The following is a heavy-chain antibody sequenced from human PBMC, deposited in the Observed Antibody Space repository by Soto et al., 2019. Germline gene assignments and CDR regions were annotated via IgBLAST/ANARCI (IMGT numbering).Heavy chain of an antibody. CDR1: GESIATGAFY. CDR2: IFYAGDT. D-gene: IGHD4-17*01. J-gene: IGHJ5*02. V-gene: IGHV4-31*03. CDR3: AREGDYRTWFEP. Sequence: PSETLSLTCTVCGESIATGAFYWSWIRLQSGKGPEWIGSIFYAGDTYYNPSLKSRVEISLDGSQNQFSLNLRSVTAADTAVYYCAREGDYRTWFEPWGPGTLVTVSS.